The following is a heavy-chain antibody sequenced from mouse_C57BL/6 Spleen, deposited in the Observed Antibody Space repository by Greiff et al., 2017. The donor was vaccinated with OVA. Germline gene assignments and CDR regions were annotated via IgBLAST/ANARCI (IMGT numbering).Heavy chain of an antibody. Sequence: QVQLKESGAELARPGASVKLSCKASGYTFTSYGISWVKQRTGQGLEWIGEIYPRSGNTYYNEKFKGKATLTADKSSSTAYMELRSLTSEDAAVYFCARTLNRDYYGSREAMDYWGQGTSVTVSS. V-gene: IGHV1-81*01. D-gene: IGHD1-1*01. CDR3: ARTLNRDYYGSREAMDY. CDR2: IYPRSGNT. J-gene: IGHJ4*01. CDR1: GYTFTSYG.